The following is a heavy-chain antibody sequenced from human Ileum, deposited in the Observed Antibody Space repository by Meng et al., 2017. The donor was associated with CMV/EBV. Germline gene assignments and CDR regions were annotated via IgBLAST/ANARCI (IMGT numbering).Heavy chain of an antibody. CDR1: GNFSSYA. CDR2: IIPILGIA. J-gene: IGHJ5*02. V-gene: IGHV1-69*10. Sequence: GNFSSYAISWVRQAPGQGLEWMGGIIPILGIANYAQKFQGRVTITADKSTSTAYMELSSLRSEDTAVYYCASTYCGGDCSTPGWFDPWGQGTLVTVSS. CDR3: ASTYCGGDCSTPGWFDP. D-gene: IGHD2-21*01.